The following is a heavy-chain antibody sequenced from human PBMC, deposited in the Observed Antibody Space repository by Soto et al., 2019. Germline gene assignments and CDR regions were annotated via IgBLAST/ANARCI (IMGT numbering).Heavy chain of an antibody. J-gene: IGHJ6*02. V-gene: IGHV1-69*06. CDR2: IIPIFGTA. D-gene: IGHD6-19*01. CDR1: GCTFSSYA. Sequence: ASVKVSCKASGCTFSSYAISWVRQAPGQGLEWMGGIIPIFGTANYAQKFQGRVTITADKSTSTAYMELSSLRSEDTAVYYCARESPGAVASLGGMDVWGQGTTVTVSS. CDR3: ARESPGAVASLGGMDV.